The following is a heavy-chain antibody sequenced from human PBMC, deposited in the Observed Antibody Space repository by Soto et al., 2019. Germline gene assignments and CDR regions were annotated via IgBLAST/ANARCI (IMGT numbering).Heavy chain of an antibody. D-gene: IGHD3-22*01. V-gene: IGHV1-69*13. J-gene: IGHJ4*02. Sequence: SVKVSCKASGGTFSSYAISWVRQAPGQGLWWMGGIIPIFGRSNYAQKFQGRVTITADESTSTAYMELSSLSSEETAVYYCARGEVVTPFDYWGQGALVTVSS. CDR3: ARGEVVTPFDY. CDR2: IIPIFGRS. CDR1: GGTFSSYA.